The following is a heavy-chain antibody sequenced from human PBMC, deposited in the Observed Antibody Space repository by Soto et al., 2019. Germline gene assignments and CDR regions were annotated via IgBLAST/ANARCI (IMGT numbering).Heavy chain of an antibody. V-gene: IGHV4-31*03. Sequence: RSLTCTVSGGSISSGGYYWSWIRQHPGKGLEWIGYIYYSGSTYYNPSLKSRVTISVDTSKNQFSLKLSSVTAADTAVYYCARGLRDSGSPFDYWGQGTLVTVSS. J-gene: IGHJ4*02. CDR1: GGSISSGGYY. CDR3: ARGLRDSGSPFDY. CDR2: IYYSGST. D-gene: IGHD1-26*01.